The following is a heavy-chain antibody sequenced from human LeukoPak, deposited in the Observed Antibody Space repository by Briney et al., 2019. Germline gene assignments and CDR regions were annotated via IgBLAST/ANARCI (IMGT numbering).Heavy chain of an antibody. CDR2: ISSISSYI. CDR1: GFTFSSYT. Sequence: GGSLRLSCAASGFTFSSYTMNWVRQAPGKGLEWVSSISSISSYIYYAESVKGRVTMSRDNAKNSLYLQMNSLRAEDTAVYYCARDAGGRTQREGWFDPWGQGTLVTVSS. V-gene: IGHV3-21*01. J-gene: IGHJ5*02. D-gene: IGHD1-26*01. CDR3: ARDAGGRTQREGWFDP.